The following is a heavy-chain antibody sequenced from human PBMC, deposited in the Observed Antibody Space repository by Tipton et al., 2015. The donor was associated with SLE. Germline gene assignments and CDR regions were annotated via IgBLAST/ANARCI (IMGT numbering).Heavy chain of an antibody. CDR3: ARGGVLVGASDY. V-gene: IGHV4-59*01. CDR2: IYYSGST. CDR1: GGSISSYY. D-gene: IGHD1-26*01. J-gene: IGHJ4*02. Sequence: TLSLTCTVSGGSISSYYWSWIRQPPGKGLEWIGYIYYSGSTNCNPSLKSRVTISVDTSKNQFSLKLSSVTAADTAVYYCARGGVLVGASDYWGQGTLVTVSS.